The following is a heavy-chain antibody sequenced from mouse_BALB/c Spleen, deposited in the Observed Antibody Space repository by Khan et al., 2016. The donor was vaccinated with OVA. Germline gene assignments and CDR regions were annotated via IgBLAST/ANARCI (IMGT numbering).Heavy chain of an antibody. V-gene: IGHV5-6*01. CDR1: GFPFSSYG. CDR3: ARHPPSGLYDFDY. Sequence: EVELVESGGDLVKPGGSLKLSCAASGFPFSSYGMSWVRQTPDKRLEWVATISSGGTYTYYPDSVKGRFTISRDNATNTLYLQRSRLKSEDTAMYYWARHPPSGLYDFDYWGRGSALTVSS. D-gene: IGHD2-14*01. CDR2: ISSGGTYT. J-gene: IGHJ2*01.